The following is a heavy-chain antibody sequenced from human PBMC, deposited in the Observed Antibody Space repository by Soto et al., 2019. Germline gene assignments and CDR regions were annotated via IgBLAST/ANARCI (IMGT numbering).Heavy chain of an antibody. D-gene: IGHD6-13*01. CDR1: GFTFSSYW. J-gene: IGHJ4*02. CDR3: ARAYSSSWYYFDY. CDR2: INSDGSSA. V-gene: IGHV3-74*03. Sequence: EVQLVESGGGLVQPGGSLRLSCAASGFTFSSYWTHWVRRAPGKGLVWVSHINSDGSSATYADSVKGRFTISRDNAKNTLYLQMNSLRAEDTAVYYCARAYSSSWYYFDYWGQGTLVTVSS.